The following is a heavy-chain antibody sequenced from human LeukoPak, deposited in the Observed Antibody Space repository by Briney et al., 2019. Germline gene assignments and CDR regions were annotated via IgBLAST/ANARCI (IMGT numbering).Heavy chain of an antibody. D-gene: IGHD2-15*01. J-gene: IGHJ4*02. CDR1: GFSLSSYS. V-gene: IGHV3-21*01. CDR3: ARAPHPYCSGGNCIYFDY. Sequence: GGSLRLSCAASGFSLSSYSMNWVRQAPGKGLESVPSTSSSSSYIYYADSVKGRFTLSRDNAKKSLHLQMNSLRAEDTAVYYCARAPHPYCSGGNCIYFDYWGQGTLVTVSS. CDR2: TSSSSSYI.